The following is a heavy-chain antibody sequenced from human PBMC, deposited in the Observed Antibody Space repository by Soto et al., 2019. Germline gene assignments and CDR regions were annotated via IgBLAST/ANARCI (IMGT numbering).Heavy chain of an antibody. J-gene: IGHJ4*02. CDR2: ISHSGNT. D-gene: IGHD5-12*01. CDR3: ARDVSDSGWLDC. V-gene: IGHV4-59*01. CDR1: GGSISSNH. Sequence: CTVSGGSISSNHWSWIRQPPGKGLEWIGYISHSGNTDYSSSLESRAIISIDTSNNQFSLKLSSVTAADTAVDYCARDVSDSGWLDCWGQGTRDTASS.